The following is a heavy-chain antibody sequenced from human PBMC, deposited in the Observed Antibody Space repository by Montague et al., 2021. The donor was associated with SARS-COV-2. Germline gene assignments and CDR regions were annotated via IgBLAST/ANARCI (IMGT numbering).Heavy chain of an antibody. CDR3: VEIVGAADY. D-gene: IGHD1-26*01. CDR2: IYYSGST. V-gene: IGHV4-39*01. CDR1: GGSISSSSYY. J-gene: IGHJ4*02. Sequence: SETLSLTCTVSGGSISSSSYYWGWIRQPPGKGLEWIGSIYYSGSTYYNPSLKSRVTISVDTSKNQFSLMLSSVTAADTAVYYCVEIVGAADYWGQGTLVTVSS.